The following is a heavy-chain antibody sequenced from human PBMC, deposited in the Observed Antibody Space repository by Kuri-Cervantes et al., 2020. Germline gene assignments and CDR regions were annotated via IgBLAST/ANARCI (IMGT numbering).Heavy chain of an antibody. CDR3: AKVLGYSYGFFDY. Sequence: GESLKISCAASGFTFSSYSMNWVRQAPGKGLEWVSYISSSSSTIYYADSVKGRFTISRDNSKNTLYLQMNSLRAEDTAVYYCAKVLGYSYGFFDYWGQGTLVTVSS. J-gene: IGHJ4*02. D-gene: IGHD5-18*01. CDR1: GFTFSSYS. CDR2: ISSSSSTI. V-gene: IGHV3-48*01.